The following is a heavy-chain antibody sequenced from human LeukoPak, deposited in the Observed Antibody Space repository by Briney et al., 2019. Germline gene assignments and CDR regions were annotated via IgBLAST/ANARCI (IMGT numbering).Heavy chain of an antibody. CDR1: GYTFTSYG. Sequence: ASVKVSCKASGYTFTSYGITWVRQAPGQGLEWMGSISAYNGATEYAQNLQGRVTMSTDTSTSTAYMELRSLISDDTAVYYCARDIGASAWDRLGYYWGQGTLVTVSS. CDR3: ARDIGASAWDRLGYY. J-gene: IGHJ4*02. D-gene: IGHD6-19*01. CDR2: ISAYNGAT. V-gene: IGHV1-18*04.